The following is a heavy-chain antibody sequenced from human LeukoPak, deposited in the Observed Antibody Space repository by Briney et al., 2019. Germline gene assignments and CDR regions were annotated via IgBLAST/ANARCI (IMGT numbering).Heavy chain of an antibody. CDR1: GGSISSYY. CDR2: IYYSGST. Sequence: SETLSLTCTVSGGSISSYYWSWIRQPPGKGLEWIGYIYYSGSTNYNPSLKSRVTISVDTSKNQFSLKLSSVTAADTAVYYCARYGRSNFDYWGQGTLVTASS. J-gene: IGHJ4*02. CDR3: ARYGRSNFDY. D-gene: IGHD4-17*01. V-gene: IGHV4-59*01.